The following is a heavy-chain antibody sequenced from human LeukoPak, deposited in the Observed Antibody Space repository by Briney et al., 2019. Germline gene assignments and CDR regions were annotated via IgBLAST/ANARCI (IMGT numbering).Heavy chain of an antibody. Sequence: SETLSLTCSLSGDSFTTYYWSWLRQPPGKGLEWIGYICYSGTTNYNPSLETRVTISIDRPKNQFSLKLASVTAADTAVYYCAREKLSTSWYGGSRDYRHYFYGMDVWGQGTTVTVSS. V-gene: IGHV4-59*01. CDR3: AREKLSTSWYGGSRDYRHYFYGMDV. J-gene: IGHJ6*02. CDR2: ICYSGTT. D-gene: IGHD2-2*01. CDR1: GDSFTTYY.